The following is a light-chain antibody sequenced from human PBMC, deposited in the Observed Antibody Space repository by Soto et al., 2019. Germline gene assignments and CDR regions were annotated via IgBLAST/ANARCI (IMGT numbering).Light chain of an antibody. J-gene: IGKJ1*01. CDR1: QSVDIN. CDR2: ATS. CDR3: QQYATTPWT. V-gene: IGKV3D-15*01. Sequence: EIEMTQSPATLSVSPGETVALSCRASQSVDINLAWYQQKGGQAPRLLIYATSSRATGIPDRFSGSGSGTDFTLSISRLEPEDFAVYYCQQYATTPWTFGQGTKVEIK.